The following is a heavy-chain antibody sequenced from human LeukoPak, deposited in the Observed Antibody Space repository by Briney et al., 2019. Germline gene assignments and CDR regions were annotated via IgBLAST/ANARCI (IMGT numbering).Heavy chain of an antibody. CDR2: ISSSSSYI. CDR1: GFTFSSYS. CDR3: ASKEVFDY. J-gene: IGHJ4*02. V-gene: IGHV3-21*01. Sequence: GGSLRLSCAASGFTFSSYSMNWVRQAPGKGLEWVSSISSSSSYIYYADSVKGRFTISRDNAKNTLYLQMNSLTAEDTAVYYCASKEVFDYWGQGTLVTVSS.